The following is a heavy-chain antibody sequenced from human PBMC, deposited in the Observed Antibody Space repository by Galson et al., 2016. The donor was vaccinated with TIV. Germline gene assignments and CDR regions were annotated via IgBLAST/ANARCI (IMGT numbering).Heavy chain of an antibody. D-gene: IGHD3-22*01. J-gene: IGHJ6*02. CDR1: GYSFTTYW. Sequence: SGAEVKKPGESLKISCKASGYSFTTYWIGWVRQIPGKGLEWMGIIYPGDSVITYNPSFQGQVTISADKPITTAYLQWSSLKASDTAMYYCATSRGHYDGLDVWGQGTPVTVSS. CDR3: ATSRGHYDGLDV. CDR2: IYPGDSVI. V-gene: IGHV5-51*01.